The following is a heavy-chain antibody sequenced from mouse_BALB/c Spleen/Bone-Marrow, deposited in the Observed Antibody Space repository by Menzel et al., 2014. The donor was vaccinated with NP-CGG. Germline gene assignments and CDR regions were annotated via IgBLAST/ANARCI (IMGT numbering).Heavy chain of an antibody. CDR3: TREGTLFAY. CDR2: INPSNGGT. D-gene: IGHD3-3*01. Sequence: QVQLKQSGAELVKPGASVKLSCKSSGYTFTSYYMYWVKQRPGQGLEWIGGINPSNGGTNFNEKFKSKATLTVDKSSSTAYMQLSSLTSEDSAVYYCTREGTLFAYWGQGTLVTVSA. J-gene: IGHJ3*01. V-gene: IGHV1S81*02. CDR1: GYTFTSYY.